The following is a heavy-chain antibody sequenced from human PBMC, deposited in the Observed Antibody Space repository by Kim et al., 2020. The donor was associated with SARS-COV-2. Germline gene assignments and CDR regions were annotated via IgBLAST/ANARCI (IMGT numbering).Heavy chain of an antibody. CDR3: ARGDRYCRSSSCYNY. CDR2: MNPYSGNT. V-gene: IGHV1-8*01. J-gene: IGHJ4*02. D-gene: IGHD2-2*02. Sequence: ASVKVSCKASGYTFSDYDTNWVRQATGQGPEWMGWMNPYSGNTGYAQKFQGRVTMTRDTTMNTAYLDLSGLRSDDRAVYYCARGDRYCRSSSCYNYWGQGTLVTVSS. CDR1: GYTFSDYD.